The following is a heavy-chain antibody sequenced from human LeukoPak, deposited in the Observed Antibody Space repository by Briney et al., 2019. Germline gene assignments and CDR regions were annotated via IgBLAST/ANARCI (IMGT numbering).Heavy chain of an antibody. J-gene: IGHJ4*02. V-gene: IGHV3-49*04. CDR2: IRSKAYGGTT. CDR1: GFTFGDYA. D-gene: IGHD6-19*01. CDR3: TRGTMIYSSGLGY. Sequence: GGSLRLSCTASGFTFGDYAMSWVRQAPGKGLEWVGFIRSKAYGGTTEYAASVKGRFTISRDDSKSIAYLQMNSLKTEDTAVYYCTRGTMIYSSGLGYWGQGTLVTVSS.